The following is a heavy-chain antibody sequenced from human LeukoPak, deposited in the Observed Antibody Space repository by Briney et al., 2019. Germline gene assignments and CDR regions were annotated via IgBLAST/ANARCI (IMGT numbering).Heavy chain of an antibody. CDR3: ARALRTGQGDYVPVL. D-gene: IGHD4-17*01. CDR2: IYPGDSQP. CDR1: GYKFTNYW. V-gene: IGHV5-51*01. J-gene: IGHJ4*02. Sequence: GESLKISCQASGYKFTNYWIGWVRQMPGKGLEWMTIIYPGDSQPRYSRSVQGQVTISADKSIATMYLQWSSVKASDTAMYYCARALRTGQGDYVPVLWGQGTLVIVSS.